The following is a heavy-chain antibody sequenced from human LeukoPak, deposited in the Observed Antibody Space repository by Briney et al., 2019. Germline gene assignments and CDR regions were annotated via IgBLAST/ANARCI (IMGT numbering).Heavy chain of an antibody. CDR3: ARVWKLTAAGPVGYFDY. CDR2: ISSSGSTI. D-gene: IGHD6-13*01. Sequence: PGGSLRLSCAASGFTFSSYEMNWVRQAPGKGLEWVSYISSSGSTIYYADSVKGRFTISRDNAKNSLYLQMNSLRAEDTAVYYCARVWKLTAAGPVGYFDYWGQGTLATVSS. J-gene: IGHJ4*02. CDR1: GFTFSSYE. V-gene: IGHV3-48*03.